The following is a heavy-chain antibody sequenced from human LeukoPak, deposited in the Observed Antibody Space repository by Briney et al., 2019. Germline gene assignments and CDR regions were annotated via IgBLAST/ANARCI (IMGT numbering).Heavy chain of an antibody. V-gene: IGHV1-8*02. Sequence: ASVKVSCKASGGTFSSYAISWVRQAPGQGLEWMGWMNPNSGNTAYAQKFQGRVTMTRNTSISTAYMELRSLKSEDTAVYFCARADYDTSASTRKQIDYWGQGTLVTVSS. CDR3: ARADYDTSASTRKQIDY. J-gene: IGHJ4*02. CDR1: GGTFSSYA. CDR2: MNPNSGNT. D-gene: IGHD3-22*01.